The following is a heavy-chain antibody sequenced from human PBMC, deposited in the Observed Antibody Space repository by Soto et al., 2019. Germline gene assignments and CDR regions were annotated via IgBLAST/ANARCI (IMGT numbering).Heavy chain of an antibody. Sequence: SETLSLTCTVSGGSISSYYWSWIRQPPGKGLEWIGYIYYSGSTNYNPSLKSRVTISVDTSKNQFSLKLSSVTAADTAVYYCARTNYYYYGMDVWGQGTTVTVSS. CDR3: ARTNYYYYGMDV. CDR1: GGSISSYY. J-gene: IGHJ6*02. CDR2: IYYSGST. V-gene: IGHV4-59*01.